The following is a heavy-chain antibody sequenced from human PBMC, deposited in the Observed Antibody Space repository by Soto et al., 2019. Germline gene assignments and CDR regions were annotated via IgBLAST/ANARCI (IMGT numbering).Heavy chain of an antibody. D-gene: IGHD1-26*01. Sequence: SETLSLTCAVYGWSFSGYYWTWIRQPPGTGLEWIGEINHSGSTNYNPSLKSRVTISVDTSKNQFSLKLTSVTAADTAVYYCAREHFSGSYYDYWGQGTLVTVSS. CDR1: GWSFSGYY. CDR3: AREHFSGSYYDY. CDR2: INHSGST. J-gene: IGHJ4*02. V-gene: IGHV4-34*01.